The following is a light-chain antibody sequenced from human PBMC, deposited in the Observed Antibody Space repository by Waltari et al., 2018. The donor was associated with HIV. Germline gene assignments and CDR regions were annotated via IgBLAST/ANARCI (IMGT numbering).Light chain of an antibody. Sequence: QSALPQPPPASGPPGQSVTIPSPGTSSVIGGYTYVSWYQQYPGKAPKVMIHEVNKRPSGVPDRFSGSKSGNTASLTVSGLQAEDEAYYYCSSYAGSNSWVFGGGTKLTVL. CDR1: SSVIGGYTY. CDR3: SSYAGSNSWV. J-gene: IGLJ3*02. CDR2: EVN. V-gene: IGLV2-8*01.